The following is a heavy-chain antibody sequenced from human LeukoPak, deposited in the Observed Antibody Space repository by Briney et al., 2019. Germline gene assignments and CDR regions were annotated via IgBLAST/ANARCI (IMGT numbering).Heavy chain of an antibody. Sequence: GASVKVSCKASGGTFSSYAISWVRQAPGQGLEWMGGIIPIFGTANYAQKFQGRVTITADKSTSTAYMELSSLRSEDTAVYYCASRIRTLGLRYFDWLRFWDAFDIWGQGTMVTVSS. CDR1: GGTFSSYA. J-gene: IGHJ3*02. D-gene: IGHD3-9*01. CDR2: IIPIFGTA. V-gene: IGHV1-69*06. CDR3: ASRIRTLGLRYFDWLRFWDAFDI.